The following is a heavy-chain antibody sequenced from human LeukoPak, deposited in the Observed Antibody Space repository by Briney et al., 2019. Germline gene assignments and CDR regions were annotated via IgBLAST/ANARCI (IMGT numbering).Heavy chain of an antibody. J-gene: IGHJ6*02. V-gene: IGHV4-61*01. D-gene: IGHD3-16*02. CDR1: GVSVSSGTYY. Sequence: SETLSLTCTVSGVSVSSGTYYWSWIRQPPGTRLEWIGYIYYSGTTNYNPSFKSRVTMSVDTYKNQFSLKLSSVPAADTAVYYCARGAVVNGLDVWGQGNTVTVSS. CDR3: ARGAVVNGLDV. CDR2: IYYSGTT.